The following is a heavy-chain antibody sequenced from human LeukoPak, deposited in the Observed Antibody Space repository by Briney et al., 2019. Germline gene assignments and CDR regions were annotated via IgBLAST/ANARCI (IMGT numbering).Heavy chain of an antibody. CDR1: GYSFTSCW. V-gene: IGHV5-51*01. CDR3: ARLLSYGSGSYYFDY. D-gene: IGHD3-10*01. J-gene: IGHJ4*02. CDR2: IYPGDSDT. Sequence: GESLKISCKGSGYSFTSCWIGWVRQMPGKGLEWMGIIYPGDSDTRYSPSFQGQVTISADKSISTAYLQWSSLKASDTAMYYCARLLSYGSGSYYFDYWGQGTLVTVSS.